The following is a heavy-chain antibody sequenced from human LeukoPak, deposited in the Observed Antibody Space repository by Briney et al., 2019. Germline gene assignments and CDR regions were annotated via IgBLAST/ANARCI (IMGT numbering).Heavy chain of an antibody. Sequence: PGGSLRLSCAASGFIFSSYGMHWVRQAPDKGLEWVAFIRYDGSRKYYADSVKGRFTISRDNSKNTLYLQMNSLRAEDTAVYYCARGGTPGARKIYYYYYMDVWGEGTTVTVSS. V-gene: IGHV3-30*02. CDR1: GFIFSSYG. D-gene: IGHD3-16*01. J-gene: IGHJ6*03. CDR3: ARGGTPGARKIYYYYYMDV. CDR2: IRYDGSRK.